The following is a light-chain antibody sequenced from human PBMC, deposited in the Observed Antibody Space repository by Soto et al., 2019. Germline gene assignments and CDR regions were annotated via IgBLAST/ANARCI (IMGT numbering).Light chain of an antibody. J-gene: IGKJ1*01. Sequence: EIVLTQSPGTLSLSPGERATLSCRASQSVSSSYLAWYQQKPGQAPRLLIYGASSRATGIPDRFSGSGSGTDFTLKISRLEPEGFAVYYCQQYGSSRTFGQGTKVEIK. CDR2: GAS. V-gene: IGKV3-20*01. CDR3: QQYGSSRT. CDR1: QSVSSSY.